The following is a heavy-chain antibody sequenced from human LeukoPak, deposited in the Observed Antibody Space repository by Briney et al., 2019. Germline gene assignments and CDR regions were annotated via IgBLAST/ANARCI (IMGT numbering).Heavy chain of an antibody. V-gene: IGHV4-59*01. CDR2: IYYSGST. D-gene: IGHD3-10*01. CDR3: ASAGGYYYYYGMDV. J-gene: IGHJ6*02. CDR1: GGSISSYY. Sequence: SETLSLTCTVSGGSISSYYWSWIRQPPGKGLEWIGYIYYSGSTNYNPSLKSRVTISVDTSKNQFSLKLSSVTAADTAVYYCASAGGYYYYYGMDVWGQGTTVTVS.